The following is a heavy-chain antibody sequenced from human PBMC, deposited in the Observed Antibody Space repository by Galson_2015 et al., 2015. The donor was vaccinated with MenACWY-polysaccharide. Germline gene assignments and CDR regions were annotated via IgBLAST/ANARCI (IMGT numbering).Heavy chain of an antibody. CDR2: INSDGSST. V-gene: IGHV3-74*01. CDR3: ARGAYYFDS. J-gene: IGHJ4*02. CDR1: GFSLNSYW. Sequence: SLRLSCAASGFSLNSYWMHWVRHAPGKGLVWVSRINSDGSSTAYAGSVKGRFTISRDNAKNTLYLQMNSLRVEDTAVYYCARGAYYFDSWGQGTLIPVSS.